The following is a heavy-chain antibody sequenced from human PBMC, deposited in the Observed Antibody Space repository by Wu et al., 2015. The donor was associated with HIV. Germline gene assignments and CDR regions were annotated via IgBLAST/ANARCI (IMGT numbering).Heavy chain of an antibody. J-gene: IGHJ5*02. CDR3: ARDGSLSALENWFDR. Sequence: QVQLEQSGPEVKKPGSSVKVSCKASGYRFINYGINWVRQAPGQGLECLGWISTYNGNTNYAQKFQGRVTMTTDTSTSTAYMELRSLTSDDTAVYYCARDGSLSALENWFDRGAREPWSPSPQ. D-gene: IGHD3-10*01. CDR1: GYRFINYG. V-gene: IGHV1-18*01. CDR2: ISTYNGNT.